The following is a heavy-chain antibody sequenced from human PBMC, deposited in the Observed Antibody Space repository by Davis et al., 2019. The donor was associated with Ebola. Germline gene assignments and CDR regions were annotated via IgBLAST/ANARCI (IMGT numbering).Heavy chain of an antibody. J-gene: IGHJ5*02. Sequence: MPSETLSLICTVSGGSISSNYWSWMRQAPGKGLEWIGYIHYSGTTRYNPSLESRVTLSIDTSKNEFSLKLRSVTAADTALYYCARDRRLAAAGTGFDPWGQGTLVTVSS. CDR2: IHYSGTT. CDR1: GGSISSNY. V-gene: IGHV4-59*01. D-gene: IGHD6-13*01. CDR3: ARDRRLAAAGTGFDP.